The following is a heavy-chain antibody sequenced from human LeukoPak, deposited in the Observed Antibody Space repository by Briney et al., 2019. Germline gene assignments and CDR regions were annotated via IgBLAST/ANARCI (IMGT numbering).Heavy chain of an antibody. CDR3: ASSTGYTVTIVGPDYYYGMDV. Sequence: ASVKVSCKASGYTFTSYDINWVRQATGQGLEWMGWMNPNSGNTGYAQKFQGRVTMTRNTSISTAYMELSSLRSEDTAVYYCASSTGYTVTIVGPDYYYGMDVWGQGTTVTVSS. D-gene: IGHD4-17*01. CDR2: MNPNSGNT. J-gene: IGHJ6*02. CDR1: GYTFTSYD. V-gene: IGHV1-8*01.